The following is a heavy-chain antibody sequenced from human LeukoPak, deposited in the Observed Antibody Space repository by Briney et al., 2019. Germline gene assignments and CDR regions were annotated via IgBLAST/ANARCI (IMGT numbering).Heavy chain of an antibody. Sequence: GGSLRLSYAGSGFTFSSRSMNWVRQAPGKGLEWVSYISGSGSTIHNADSVRGRFTISRDNGKNSLDLQMTNVRDEDTAVYYCARSFYYDSLFDLWGRGTLVTVSS. V-gene: IGHV3-48*02. CDR2: ISGSGSTI. CDR1: GFTFSSRS. CDR3: ARSFYYDSLFDL. D-gene: IGHD3-22*01. J-gene: IGHJ2*01.